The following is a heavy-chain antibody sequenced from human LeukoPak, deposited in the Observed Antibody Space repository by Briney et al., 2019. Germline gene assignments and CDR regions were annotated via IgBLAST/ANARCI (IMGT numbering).Heavy chain of an antibody. V-gene: IGHV1-69*04. J-gene: IGHJ3*02. D-gene: IGHD3-22*01. CDR3: ARDLDSYYYDSSGYEDAFDI. CDR1: GYSFTSYW. Sequence: KISCKGSGYSFTSYWIGWVRQAPGQGLEWMGRIIPILGIANYAQKFQGRVTITADKSTSTAYMELSSLRSEDTAVYYCARDLDSYYYDSSGYEDAFDIWGQGTMVTVSS. CDR2: IIPILGIA.